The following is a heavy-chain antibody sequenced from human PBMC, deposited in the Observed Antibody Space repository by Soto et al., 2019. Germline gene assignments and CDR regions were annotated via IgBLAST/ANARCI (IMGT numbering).Heavy chain of an antibody. J-gene: IGHJ4*02. CDR3: ARGEDYDSDSDYFDH. CDR2: ISRSATVI. Sequence: GGSLRLSCAASGFTLSTYEMNWVRQAPGKGLEWVSYISRSATVIYYADSVKGRFTISRDDAKNSVYLQMNSLRAEDTAVYYCARGEDYDSDSDYFDHWGQGTLVTVSS. D-gene: IGHD3-22*01. CDR1: GFTLSTYE. V-gene: IGHV3-48*03.